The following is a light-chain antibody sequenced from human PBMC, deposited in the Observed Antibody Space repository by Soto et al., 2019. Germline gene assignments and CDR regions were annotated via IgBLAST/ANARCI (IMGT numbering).Light chain of an antibody. V-gene: IGKV3-20*01. J-gene: IGKJ1*01. Sequence: IVLTQSPGTLSLSPGDRATLSCRAGHSVGSRYLAWYQQKPGQAPRLLIYAASNRATGIPDRFSGSGSGTDFTLTISRLEPEDSAVYYCQQYGSSGTFGQGTKVDI. CDR3: QQYGSSGT. CDR1: HSVGSRY. CDR2: AAS.